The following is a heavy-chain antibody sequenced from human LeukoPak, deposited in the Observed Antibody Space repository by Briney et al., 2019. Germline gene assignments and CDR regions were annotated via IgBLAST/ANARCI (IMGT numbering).Heavy chain of an antibody. V-gene: IGHV1-69*05. Sequence: SVKVSCKASGGTFSSYAISWVRQAPGQGLEWMGGIIPIFGTANYAQKFQGRVTITTDESTSTAFMELSSLRSEDTAVYYCARYRTGYHYFDYWGQGTLVTVSS. J-gene: IGHJ4*02. D-gene: IGHD7-27*01. CDR3: ARYRTGYHYFDY. CDR1: GGTFSSYA. CDR2: IIPIFGTA.